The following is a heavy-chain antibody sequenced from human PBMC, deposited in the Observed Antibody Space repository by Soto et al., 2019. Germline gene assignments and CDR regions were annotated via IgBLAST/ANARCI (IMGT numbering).Heavy chain of an antibody. CDR2: IGDDGSNK. D-gene: IGHD4-4*01. V-gene: IGHV3-33*01. CDR1: GFTFSNHG. CDR3: ARNRYSNHTPDMDX. J-gene: IGHJ6*02. Sequence: GGSLRLSFAASGFTFSNHGIPWVRQAPGKGLEWVSTIGDDGSNKYYAYSVKVRFTISIDNSKNTVYLQMNSMRAEDSAVYYCARNRYSNHTPDMDXWGQVTPVTVS.